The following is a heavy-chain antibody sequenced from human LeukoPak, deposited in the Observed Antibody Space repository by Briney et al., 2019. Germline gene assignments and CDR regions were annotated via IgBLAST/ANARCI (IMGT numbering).Heavy chain of an antibody. V-gene: IGHV3-48*03. J-gene: IGHJ4*02. D-gene: IGHD1-1*01. CDR3: AKDTTSAYGFDY. Sequence: GGSLRLSCAASEFTFSGYDMHWVRQAPGRGLEWVSCISSSGDIVYYADSVKGRFTVSRDHAKNSLYLQMNSLRAGDTAVYYCAKDTTSAYGFDYWGQGTLVTVSS. CDR2: ISSSGDIV. CDR1: EFTFSGYD.